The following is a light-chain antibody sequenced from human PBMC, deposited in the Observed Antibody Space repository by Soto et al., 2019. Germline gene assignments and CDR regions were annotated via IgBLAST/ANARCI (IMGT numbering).Light chain of an antibody. CDR1: SSNIGNNY. CDR3: GTWDSSLSVVV. Sequence: QSVLTQPPSVSAAPGQKVTISCSGRSSNIGNNYVSWYQNLPGTAPKLLIYDNNKRPSGIPDRLSGSKSGTSATLGITGLQTGDEADYYCGTWDSSLSVVVFGGGTKLTVL. CDR2: DNN. V-gene: IGLV1-51*01. J-gene: IGLJ2*01.